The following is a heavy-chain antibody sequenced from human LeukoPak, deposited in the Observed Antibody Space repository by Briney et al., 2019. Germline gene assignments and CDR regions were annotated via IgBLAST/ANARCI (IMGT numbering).Heavy chain of an antibody. Sequence: GGSLRLSCAASGFTFSNYAMTWVRQTPGKGLEWVLSIRGSGGGTSYADSVKGRFTMSRDNSKNTLYLQMNSLRVEDTAVYFCGRDPYGDYVGAFDFRGPGTLVTVSS. CDR3: GRDPYGDYVGAFDF. CDR1: GFTFSNYA. V-gene: IGHV3-23*01. J-gene: IGHJ3*01. D-gene: IGHD4-17*01. CDR2: IRGSGGGT.